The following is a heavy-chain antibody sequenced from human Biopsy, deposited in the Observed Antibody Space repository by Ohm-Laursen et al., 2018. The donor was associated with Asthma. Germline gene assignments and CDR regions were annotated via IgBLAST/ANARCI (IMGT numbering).Heavy chain of an antibody. CDR2: IDQSGYT. V-gene: IGHV4-34*01. D-gene: IGHD1-20*01. CDR3: ARAAITGIRGWFDP. Sequence: SDTLSLTCTVYGGYLTGHYWNWIRQPPGKGLEWIGEIDQSGYTNYNPSLKSRVTISADTSKNQFHLSLSSATAADKAVYFCARAAITGIRGWFDPWGQGILVTVSS. CDR1: GGYLTGHY. J-gene: IGHJ5*02.